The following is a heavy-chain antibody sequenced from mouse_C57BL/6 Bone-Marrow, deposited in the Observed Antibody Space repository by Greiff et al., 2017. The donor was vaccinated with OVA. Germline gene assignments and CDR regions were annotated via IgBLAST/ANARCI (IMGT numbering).Heavy chain of an antibody. Sequence: QVQLQQPGAELVMPGASVKLSCKASGYTFTSYWMHWVKQRPGQGLEWIGEIDPSDSYTNYNQKFKGKSTLTVDKSSSTAYMQLSSLTSEDSAVYDCARGGYGSSINWYFDVWGTGTTVTVSS. J-gene: IGHJ1*03. V-gene: IGHV1-69*01. CDR2: IDPSDSYT. CDR1: GYTFTSYW. D-gene: IGHD1-1*01. CDR3: ARGGYGSSINWYFDV.